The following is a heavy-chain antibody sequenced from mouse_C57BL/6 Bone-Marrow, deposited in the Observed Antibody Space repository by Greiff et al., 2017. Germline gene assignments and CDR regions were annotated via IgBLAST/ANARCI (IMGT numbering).Heavy chain of an antibody. D-gene: IGHD2-3*01. V-gene: IGHV1-63*01. CDR1: GYTFTNYW. CDR2: IYPGGGYT. J-gene: IGHJ2*01. Sequence: QVQLQQSGAELVRPGPSVKMSCKASGYTFTNYWIGWAQQRPGHGLEWIGDIYPGGGYTNYHEKFKGKATLTADKSSSTAYMQFSSLTSEDSAIDYCARDDGYSYFDYWGQGTTLTVSS. CDR3: ARDDGYSYFDY.